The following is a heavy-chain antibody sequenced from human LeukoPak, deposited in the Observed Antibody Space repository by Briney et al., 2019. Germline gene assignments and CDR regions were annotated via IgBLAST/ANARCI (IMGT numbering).Heavy chain of an antibody. CDR1: GVSISSSSYY. D-gene: IGHD3-10*01. Sequence: SETLSLTCTVSGVSISSSSYYWGWIRQSPGKGLEWIGSIYYSGTTYYNPSFKSRVTVSVDTSKNQFFLKLRSVTAADTTVYYCARSGNSGFDYWGQGTLVTVSS. CDR3: ARSGNSGFDY. CDR2: IYYSGTT. J-gene: IGHJ4*02. V-gene: IGHV4-39*01.